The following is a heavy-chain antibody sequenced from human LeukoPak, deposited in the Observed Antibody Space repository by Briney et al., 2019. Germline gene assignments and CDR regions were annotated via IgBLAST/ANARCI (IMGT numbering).Heavy chain of an antibody. D-gene: IGHD3-22*01. CDR1: GFTFSGYA. CDR3: AKDGLYYDGSAHVYYFDY. Sequence: GGSLRLSCAASGFTFSGYAMTWVRQAPGKGLEWVSSITGSGDYTYYIDSVKGRFTISRDNSKNILYLQMNSLRGEDTALYYCAKDGLYYDGSAHVYYFDYWGQGTLVAVSS. CDR2: ITGSGDYT. V-gene: IGHV3-23*01. J-gene: IGHJ4*02.